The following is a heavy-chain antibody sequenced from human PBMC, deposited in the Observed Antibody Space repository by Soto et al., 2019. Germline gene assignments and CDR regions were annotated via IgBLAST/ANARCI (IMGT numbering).Heavy chain of an antibody. Sequence: ASETLSLTCTVSGGSISTYYWSWIRQPPGKGLEWIGYIHSSGSSNSNPSLKSRVTISVDTSKNQFSLKLSSVTPADTAVYYCARDSKRGYSGYDKLDYWGQGTPVTVSS. J-gene: IGHJ4*02. CDR3: ARDSKRGYSGYDKLDY. V-gene: IGHV4-59*01. CDR2: IHSSGSS. D-gene: IGHD5-12*01. CDR1: GGSISTYY.